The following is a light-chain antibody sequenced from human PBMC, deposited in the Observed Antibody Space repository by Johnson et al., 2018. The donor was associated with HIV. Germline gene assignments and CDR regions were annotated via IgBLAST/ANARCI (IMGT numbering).Light chain of an antibody. V-gene: IGLV1-51*02. CDR3: GTWDSSLREL. J-gene: IGLJ1*01. CDR1: SSNIGNNY. CDR2: ENN. Sequence: QSVLTQPPSVSAAPGQKVTISCSGSSSNIGNNYVSWYQQLPGTAPKLLIYENNKRPSGSPDRFSGSKSGTSATLGITGLQTGDEAGYYCGTWDSSLRELFGTGTKVTGL.